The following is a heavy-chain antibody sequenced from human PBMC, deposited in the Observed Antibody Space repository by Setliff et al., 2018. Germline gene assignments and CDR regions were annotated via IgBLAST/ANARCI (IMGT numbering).Heavy chain of an antibody. D-gene: IGHD2-2*01. CDR2: IIPIFGTP. V-gene: IGHV1-69*13. CDR3: ARDGAYCTATSCQRLSGGEF. J-gene: IGHJ4*02. Sequence: SVKVSCKASGGMSGTYSISWVRQAPGQGLERMGAIIPIFGTPNYAQKFQDRVTITAGVSTSTAYMELSSLRSDDTAVYYCARDGAYCTATSCQRLSGGEFWGQGTLVTVSS. CDR1: GGMSGTYS.